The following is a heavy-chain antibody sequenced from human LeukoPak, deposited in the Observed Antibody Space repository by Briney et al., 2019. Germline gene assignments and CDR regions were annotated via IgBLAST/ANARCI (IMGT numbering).Heavy chain of an antibody. CDR1: GFTFSTYS. J-gene: IGHJ5*02. Sequence: GGSLRLSCAASGFTFSTYSMNWVRQAPGKGLEWVSSITSSSTYIYYTDSVKGRFAISRDNAKNSLYLQMNSLRAEDTAVYYCARDSSIQSLDPWGQGTLVTVSS. D-gene: IGHD2-2*01. CDR2: ITSSSTYI. V-gene: IGHV3-21*01. CDR3: ARDSSIQSLDP.